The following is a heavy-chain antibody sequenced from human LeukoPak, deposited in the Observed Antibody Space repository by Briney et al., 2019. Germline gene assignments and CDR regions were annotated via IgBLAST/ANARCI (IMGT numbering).Heavy chain of an antibody. V-gene: IGHV1-8*01. D-gene: IGHD1-26*01. Sequence: ASVKASCKASGYTFTSYDINWVRQATGQGLEWMGWMNPNSGNTGYAQKFQGRVTMTRNTSISTAYMELSSLRSEDTAVYYCAIPNGATYSGGYAFDYWGQGTLVTVSS. CDR1: GYTFTSYD. CDR3: AIPNGATYSGGYAFDY. CDR2: MNPNSGNT. J-gene: IGHJ4*02.